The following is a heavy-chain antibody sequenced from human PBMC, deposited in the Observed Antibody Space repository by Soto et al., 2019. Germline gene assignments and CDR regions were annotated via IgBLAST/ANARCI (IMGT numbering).Heavy chain of an antibody. CDR2: INHSGST. CDR1: GGSFSGYY. Sequence: QVQLQQWGAGLLKPSETLSLTCAVYGGSFSGYYWSRIRQPPGKGLEWIGEINHSGSTNYNPSLKIRVPISVDTSKNQFSLKLRSVTAADTAVYYCARAALRHCSGGSGYSGRAYCGQGTLVTVSS. CDR3: ARAALRHCSGGSGYSGRAY. J-gene: IGHJ4*02. D-gene: IGHD2-15*01. V-gene: IGHV4-34*01.